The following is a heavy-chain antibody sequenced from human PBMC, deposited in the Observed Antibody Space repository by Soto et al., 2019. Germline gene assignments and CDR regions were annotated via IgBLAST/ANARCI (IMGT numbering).Heavy chain of an antibody. CDR1: GFILSDCA. J-gene: IGHJ6*03. D-gene: IGHD7-27*01. CDR2: ISSSSSVI. CDR3: ARDLSWGSNWYYYMDV. Sequence: EVQLVESGGGLVQPGGSLRLSCATSGFILSDCAMNWVRQAPGKGLEWVSYISSSSSVIDYADSVKGRFTVSRDNARNTLYFQMNSLRAEDTAGYYCARDLSWGSNWYYYMDVWGKGTTVTVSS. V-gene: IGHV3-48*01.